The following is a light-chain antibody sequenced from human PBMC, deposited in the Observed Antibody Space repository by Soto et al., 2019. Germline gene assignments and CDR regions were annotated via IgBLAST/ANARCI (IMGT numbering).Light chain of an antibody. V-gene: IGLV2-14*03. CDR2: DVN. CDR3: SSYSSRSTLLV. J-gene: IGLJ2*01. CDR1: SSDIGGYSY. Sequence: QSALTQPASVSASPGQSITISCIGTSSDIGGYSYVSWYQQHPGKAPKLLIRDVNYRPSGISARFSGSKSGNTASLTISGLQTEDDADYYCSSYSSRSTLLVFGGGTKLTVL.